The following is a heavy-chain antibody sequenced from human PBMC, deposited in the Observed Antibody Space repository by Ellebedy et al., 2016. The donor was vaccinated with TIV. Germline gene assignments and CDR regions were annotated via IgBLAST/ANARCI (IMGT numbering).Heavy chain of an antibody. CDR3: ARGPIGVPAVSKVPPTDY. J-gene: IGHJ4*02. Sequence: AASVEVSCKASGYIFTSYDINWVRQATGQGLEWMGWMNPNNGNTEYAQKFQGRVTITADESTSTASMELASLTSEDTAVYFCARGPIGVPAVSKVPPTDYWGQGTLVTVSS. V-gene: IGHV1-8*01. CDR1: GYIFTSYD. CDR2: MNPNNGNT. D-gene: IGHD1-26*01.